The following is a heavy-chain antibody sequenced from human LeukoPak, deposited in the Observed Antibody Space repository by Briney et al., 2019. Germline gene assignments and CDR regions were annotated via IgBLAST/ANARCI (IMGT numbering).Heavy chain of an antibody. CDR2: IIPILGTA. Sequence: SVKVSCKASGGTFSSYAISWVRQAPGQGLEWMGGIIPILGTANYAQKFQGRVTITADKSTSTAYMELSSLRSEDTAVYYCAREDIGSYGNFDYWGQGTLVTVSS. J-gene: IGHJ4*02. V-gene: IGHV1-69*06. CDR3: AREDIGSYGNFDY. CDR1: GGTFSSYA. D-gene: IGHD5-18*01.